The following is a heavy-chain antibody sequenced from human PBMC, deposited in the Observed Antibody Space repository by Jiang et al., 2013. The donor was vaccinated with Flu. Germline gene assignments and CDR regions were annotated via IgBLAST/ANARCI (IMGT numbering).Heavy chain of an antibody. CDR2: INHSGST. CDR3: ARGEGELLLDY. D-gene: IGHD1-26*01. V-gene: IGHV4-34*01. CDR1: GGSFSGYY. Sequence: LKPSETLSLTCAVYGGSFSGYYWSWIRQPPGKGLEWIGEINHSGSTNYNPSLKSRVTISVDTSKNQFSLKLSSVTAADTAVYYCARGEGELLLDYWGQGTLVTVSS. J-gene: IGHJ4*02.